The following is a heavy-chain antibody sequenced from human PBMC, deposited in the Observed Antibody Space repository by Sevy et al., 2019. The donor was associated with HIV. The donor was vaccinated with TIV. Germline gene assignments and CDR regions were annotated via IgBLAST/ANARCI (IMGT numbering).Heavy chain of an antibody. V-gene: IGHV3-23*01. Sequence: GGSLRLSCAAFGFTFSNYAMSWVRQTPGKGLEWVSAISGSADVTYYTDSVKGRFTISRDNSKNTVYLQMNSLRAEDTAVYYCVKEVSQYSYSDYWGQGTLVTVSS. D-gene: IGHD5-18*01. CDR3: VKEVSQYSYSDY. CDR2: ISGSADVT. J-gene: IGHJ4*02. CDR1: GFTFSNYA.